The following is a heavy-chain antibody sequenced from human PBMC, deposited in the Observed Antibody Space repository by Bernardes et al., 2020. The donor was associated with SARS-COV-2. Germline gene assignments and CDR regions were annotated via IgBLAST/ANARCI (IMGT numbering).Heavy chain of an antibody. Sequence: WETLSLTCAVYGGSFSGYYWSWIRQPPGKGLEWIGEINHSGSTNYNPSLKSRVTISVDTSKNQFSLKLSSVTAADTAVYYCARRPAGRRYYYDSSGYYFRTYYYYGMDVWGQGTTVTVSS. CDR3: ARRPAGRRYYYDSSGYYFRTYYYYGMDV. D-gene: IGHD3-22*01. CDR1: GGSFSGYY. J-gene: IGHJ6*02. V-gene: IGHV4-34*01. CDR2: INHSGST.